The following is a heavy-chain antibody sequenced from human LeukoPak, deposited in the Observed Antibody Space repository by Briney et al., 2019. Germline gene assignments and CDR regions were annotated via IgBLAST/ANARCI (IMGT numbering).Heavy chain of an antibody. CDR1: GGSISSYY. D-gene: IGHD3-16*01. Sequence: PSETLSLTCTVSGGSISSYYWCWIRQPPGKGLEWIGYIYYSGSTNYNPSLKSRVTISVDTSKNQFSLKLSSVTAADTAVYYCAREDLGVDAFDIWGQRTMVTVSS. V-gene: IGHV4-59*01. CDR3: AREDLGVDAFDI. J-gene: IGHJ3*02. CDR2: IYYSGST.